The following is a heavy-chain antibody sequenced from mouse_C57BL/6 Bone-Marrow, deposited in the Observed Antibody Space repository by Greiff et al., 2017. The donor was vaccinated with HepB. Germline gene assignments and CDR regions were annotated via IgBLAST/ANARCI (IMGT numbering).Heavy chain of an antibody. V-gene: IGHV2-9-1*01. CDR1: GFSLTSYA. CDR2: IWTGGGT. Sequence: VKLMESGPGLVAPSQSLSITCTVSGFSLTSYAISWVRQPPGKGLEWLGVIWTGGGTNYNSALKSRLSISKDNSKSQVFLKMNSLQTDDTARYYCATLITTVEGDYFDYWGQGTTLTVSS. J-gene: IGHJ2*01. D-gene: IGHD1-1*01. CDR3: ATLITTVEGDYFDY.